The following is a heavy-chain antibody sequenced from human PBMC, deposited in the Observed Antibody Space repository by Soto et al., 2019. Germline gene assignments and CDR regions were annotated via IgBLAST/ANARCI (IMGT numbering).Heavy chain of an antibody. CDR3: AKTYCNSATCYSGIFDS. V-gene: IGHV1-8*01. CDR1: GYSFANYD. J-gene: IGHJ4*02. D-gene: IGHD2-2*02. Sequence: ASVKVSCKASGYSFANYDINWVRQATGQGLEWMGWMNPDSGNTGYAQKFQGRVTMTRDTSSSTAYMELSSLRSDDTAVYLCAKTYCNSATCYSGIFDSWGQGTLVTVSS. CDR2: MNPDSGNT.